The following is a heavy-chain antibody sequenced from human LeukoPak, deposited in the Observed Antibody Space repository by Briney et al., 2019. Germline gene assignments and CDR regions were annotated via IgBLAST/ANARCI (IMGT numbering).Heavy chain of an antibody. D-gene: IGHD6-13*01. CDR2: IYYSGST. Sequence: TSETLSLTCIVSGGSISSSSYYWGWIRQPPGKGLEWIGSIYYSGSTYYNPSLKSRVTISVDTSKNQFSLKLSSVTAADTAVYYCASPNGYSTSWYAYWGQGTLVTVSS. CDR3: ASPNGYSTSWYAY. V-gene: IGHV4-39*01. CDR1: GGSISSSSYY. J-gene: IGHJ4*02.